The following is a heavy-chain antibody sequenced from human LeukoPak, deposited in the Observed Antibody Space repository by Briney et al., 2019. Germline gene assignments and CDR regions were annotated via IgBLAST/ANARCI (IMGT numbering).Heavy chain of an antibody. D-gene: IGHD3-22*01. CDR1: GGTFSSYA. CDR2: IIPILGIA. J-gene: IGHJ3*02. Sequence: GASVTVSCKASGGTFSSYAISWVRQAPGQGLEWMGRIIPILGIANYAQKFQGRVTITVDKSASTAYMELSSLRSEDTAVYYCASDRYYYDSSGYPYAFDIWGQGTMVTVSS. V-gene: IGHV1-69*10. CDR3: ASDRYYYDSSGYPYAFDI.